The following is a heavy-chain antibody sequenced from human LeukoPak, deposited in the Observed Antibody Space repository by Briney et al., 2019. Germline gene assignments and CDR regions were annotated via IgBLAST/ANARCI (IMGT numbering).Heavy chain of an antibody. Sequence: GGSLRLSCAASGFTFSSYSMNWVRQAPGEGLEWVSSISSISSYIYYADSVKGRFTISRDNAKNSLYLQMNSLRAEDTAVYYCARDPECSSTSCYMLDYWGQGTLVTVSS. CDR2: ISSISSYI. V-gene: IGHV3-21*01. CDR1: GFTFSSYS. J-gene: IGHJ4*02. D-gene: IGHD2-2*02. CDR3: ARDPECSSTSCYMLDY.